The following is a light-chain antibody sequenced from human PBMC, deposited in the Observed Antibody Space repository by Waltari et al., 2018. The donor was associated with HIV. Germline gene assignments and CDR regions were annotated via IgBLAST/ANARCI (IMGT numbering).Light chain of an antibody. CDR1: SSDVGNYNL. CDR3: CSYAGSVV. V-gene: IGLV2-23*02. Sequence: QSALTQPASVSGSPGQSITISCTGTSSDVGNYNLVSWYQQHPGKAPNSRIYEVSKRPSGVSNRFSGSKSGNTASLTIAGRQAEDEADYYCCSYAGSVVFGGGTKLTVL. CDR2: EVS. J-gene: IGLJ2*01.